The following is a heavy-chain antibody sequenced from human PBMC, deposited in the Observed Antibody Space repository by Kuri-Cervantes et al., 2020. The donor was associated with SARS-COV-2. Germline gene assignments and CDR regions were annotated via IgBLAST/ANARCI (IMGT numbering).Heavy chain of an antibody. V-gene: IGHV4-34*01. D-gene: IGHD1-14*01. Sequence: WGSLRLSCAVYGGSFSGYYWSWIRQPPGKGLEWIGEINHSGSTNYNPSLKSRVTISVDTSKNQFSLKLSSVTAADTAVYYCARVRSYYYGMDVWGQGTTVTVSS. J-gene: IGHJ6*02. CDR3: ARVRSYYYGMDV. CDR1: GGSFSGYY. CDR2: INHSGST.